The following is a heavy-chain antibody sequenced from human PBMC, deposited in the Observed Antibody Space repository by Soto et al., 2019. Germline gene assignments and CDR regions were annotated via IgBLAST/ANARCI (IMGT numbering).Heavy chain of an antibody. Sequence: SETLSLTCTVSGGSISSGGYYWSWIRQHPGKGLEWIGYIYYSGSTYYNPSLKSRVTISVDTSKNQFSLKLSSVTAADTAVYYCAREYYDDSSGYRYFDYWGQGTLVTVSS. D-gene: IGHD3-22*01. J-gene: IGHJ4*02. CDR1: GGSISSGGYY. CDR3: AREYYDDSSGYRYFDY. V-gene: IGHV4-31*03. CDR2: IYYSGST.